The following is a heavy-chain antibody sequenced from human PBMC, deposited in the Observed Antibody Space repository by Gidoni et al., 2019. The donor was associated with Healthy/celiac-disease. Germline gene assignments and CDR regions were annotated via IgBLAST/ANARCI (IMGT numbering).Heavy chain of an antibody. CDR3: ARGRVPPEGNVIVVVPAARDAFDI. Sequence: VQLVQSGAEVKKPGASVKVSCKASGYTFTSYYIHWVRPAPGQGLEWMGIINPSGGSTSYAQKCQGRVTMTRDTSTSTVYMELSSLRSEDTAVYYCARGRVPPEGNVIVVVPAARDAFDIWGQGTMVTVSS. J-gene: IGHJ3*02. V-gene: IGHV1-46*01. D-gene: IGHD2-2*01. CDR1: GYTFTSYY. CDR2: INPSGGST.